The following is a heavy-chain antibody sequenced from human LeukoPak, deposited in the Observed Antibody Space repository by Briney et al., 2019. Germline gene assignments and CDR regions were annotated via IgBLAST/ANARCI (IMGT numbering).Heavy chain of an antibody. D-gene: IGHD3-16*01. CDR3: AREQIGGLSANLGGLCPSYYTYYYMDV. CDR1: GYTFTMYY. V-gene: IGHV1-46*01. J-gene: IGHJ6*03. CDR2: INPSDGAT. Sequence: ASVKVSCKASGYTFTMYYIHWVRQAPGQGLEWMGMINPSDGATTYAQRFQGRVTLTSDMSTTTVFMDLRSLRSEDTAVYFCAREQIGGLSANLGGLCPSYYTYYYMDVWGRGTTVTVSS.